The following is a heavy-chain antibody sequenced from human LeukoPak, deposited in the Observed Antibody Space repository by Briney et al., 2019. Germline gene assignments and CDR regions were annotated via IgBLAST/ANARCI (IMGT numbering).Heavy chain of an antibody. CDR1: GFTFSSYG. CDR2: IRYDGSNK. Sequence: GGSLRLSCAASGFTFSSYGIHWVRQAPGKGLEWVAFIRYDGSNKYYADSVKGRFTISRDNSKNSLYLQMNSLRAEDTAVYYCARANWNYGLYFDYWGQGTLVTVSS. J-gene: IGHJ4*02. D-gene: IGHD1-7*01. V-gene: IGHV3-30*02. CDR3: ARANWNYGLYFDY.